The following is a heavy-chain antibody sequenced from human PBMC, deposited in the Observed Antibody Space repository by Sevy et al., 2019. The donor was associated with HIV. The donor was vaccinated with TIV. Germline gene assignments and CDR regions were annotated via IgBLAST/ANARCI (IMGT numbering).Heavy chain of an antibody. V-gene: IGHV3-30*18. CDR3: AKRKGLGYYYYGMDV. CDR1: GFMFNVYN. CDR2: RSYDGSNK. D-gene: IGHD3-22*01. Sequence: VGSLRLSCEASGFMFNVYNMNWVRQAPGKGLEWVAVRSYDGSNKYYADSVKGRFTISRDNSKNTLYLQMNSLRAEDTAVYYCAKRKGLGYYYYGMDVWGQGTTVTVSS. J-gene: IGHJ6*02.